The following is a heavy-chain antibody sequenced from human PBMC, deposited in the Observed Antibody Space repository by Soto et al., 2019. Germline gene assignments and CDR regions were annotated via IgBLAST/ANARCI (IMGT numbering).Heavy chain of an antibody. CDR3: ARARYSSGPLYPPPNNWFDP. J-gene: IGHJ5*02. CDR1: GGTFSSYA. CDR2: IIPIFGTA. D-gene: IGHD6-19*01. V-gene: IGHV1-69*13. Sequence: SVKVSCKASGGTFSSYAISWVRQAPGQGLEWMGGIIPIFGTANYAQKFQGRVTITADESTSTAYMELSSLRSEDTAVYYCARARYSSGPLYPPPNNWFDPWGQGTLVTVSS.